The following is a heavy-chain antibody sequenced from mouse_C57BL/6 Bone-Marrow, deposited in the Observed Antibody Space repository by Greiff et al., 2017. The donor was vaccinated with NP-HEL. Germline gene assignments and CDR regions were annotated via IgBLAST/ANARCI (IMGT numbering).Heavy chain of an antibody. Sequence: EVQLQQSGPELVKPGASVKISCKASGYTFTDYYMNWVKQSHGKSLEWIGDINPNNGGTSYNQKFKGKATLTVDKSSSTAYMELRSLTSEDSAVYYCARERSTFDYWGQGTTLTVSS. J-gene: IGHJ2*01. CDR1: GYTFTDYY. CDR2: INPNNGGT. CDR3: ARERSTFDY. V-gene: IGHV1-26*01.